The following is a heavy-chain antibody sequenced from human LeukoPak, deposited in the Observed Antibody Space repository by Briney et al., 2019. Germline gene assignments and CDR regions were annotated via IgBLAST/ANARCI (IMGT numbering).Heavy chain of an antibody. J-gene: IGHJ5*02. CDR2: IYYSGST. V-gene: IGHV4-59*12. CDR1: GGSISSYY. CDR3: ATAGLRIAAAGTGRFDP. Sequence: SETLSLTCTVSGGSISSYYWSWIRQPPGKGLEWIGYIYYSGSTNYNPSLKSRVTISVDTSKNQFSLKLSSVTAAGTAVYYCATAGLRIAAAGTGRFDPWGQGTLVTVSS. D-gene: IGHD6-13*01.